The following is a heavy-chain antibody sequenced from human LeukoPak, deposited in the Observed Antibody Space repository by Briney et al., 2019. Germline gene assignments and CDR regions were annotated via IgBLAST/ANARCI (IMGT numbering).Heavy chain of an antibody. J-gene: IGHJ4*02. CDR1: GGSISSYY. D-gene: IGHD4-17*01. CDR3: ARGGAYFDY. Sequence: SETLSLTCTVSGGSISSYYWSWIRQPPGKGLEWIGYIYYSGSTNYNPSLKSRVTISVDTSKNQFSLKLSSVTAADTAVYYCARGGAYFDYWGQGTLVTVSS. CDR2: IYYSGST. V-gene: IGHV4-59*01.